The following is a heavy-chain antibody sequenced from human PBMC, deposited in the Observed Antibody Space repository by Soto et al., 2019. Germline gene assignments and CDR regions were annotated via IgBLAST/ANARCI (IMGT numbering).Heavy chain of an antibody. D-gene: IGHD6-13*01. CDR1: GYTFTSYD. CDR3: ARRGYSSSWYYYYYYGMDV. J-gene: IGHJ6*02. V-gene: IGHV1-8*01. CDR2: MNPNSGNT. Sequence: QVQLVQSGAEVKKPGASVKVSCKASGYTFTSYDINWVRQATGQGLERMGWMNPNSGNTGYAQKFQGRVTMTRNTSISTAYRELRSLRSEDTAVYYCARRGYSSSWYYYYYYGMDVWGQGTTVTVSS.